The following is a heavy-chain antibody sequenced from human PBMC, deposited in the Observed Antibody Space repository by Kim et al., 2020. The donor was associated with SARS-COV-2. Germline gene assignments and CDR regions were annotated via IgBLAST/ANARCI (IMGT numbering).Heavy chain of an antibody. V-gene: IGHV1-69*04. J-gene: IGHJ6*02. CDR3: ARDQDALGPTDV. D-gene: IGHD3-16*01. Sequence: NEAQKCQGRVTMTADKTTSTAYMELSSLRSEDTAVYYCARDQDALGPTDVWGQGTTVTVSS.